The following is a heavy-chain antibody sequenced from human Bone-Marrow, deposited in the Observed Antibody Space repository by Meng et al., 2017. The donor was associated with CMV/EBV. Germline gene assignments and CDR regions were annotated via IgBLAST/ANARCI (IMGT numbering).Heavy chain of an antibody. CDR2: INLNGGGT. CDR1: GYTFTNYY. J-gene: IGHJ4*01. V-gene: IGHV1-2*02. Sequence: ASVKVSCKASGYTFTNYYMHWVRQAPGQGLEWMGWINLNGGGTNYAQKFQDRVTMTRDTYISTAYMELSRLRSDDTAVYYCATILGYSSGWDYWGQGTLVTVSS. D-gene: IGHD6-19*01. CDR3: ATILGYSSGWDY.